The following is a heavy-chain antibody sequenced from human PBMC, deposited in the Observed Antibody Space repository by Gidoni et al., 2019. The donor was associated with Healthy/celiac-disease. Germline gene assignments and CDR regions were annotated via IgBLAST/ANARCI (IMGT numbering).Heavy chain of an antibody. CDR1: GGSISSGGYY. J-gene: IGHJ5*02. D-gene: IGHD3-10*01. V-gene: IGHV4-31*03. CDR2: IYYSGST. CDR3: ARGGSGSGNWFDP. Sequence: QVQLQESGPGLVKPSQTLSLTCTVSGGSISSGGYYWSWIRQHPGKGLECIGYIYYSGSTYYNPSLKSRVTISVDTSKNQFSLKLSSVTAADPAVYYFARGGSGSGNWFDPWGQGTLVTVSS.